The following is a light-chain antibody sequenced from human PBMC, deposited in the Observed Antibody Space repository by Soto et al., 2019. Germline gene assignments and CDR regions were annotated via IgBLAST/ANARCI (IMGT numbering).Light chain of an antibody. CDR2: DIS. J-gene: IGKJ3*01. V-gene: IGKV3-11*01. Sequence: TQSPVTLSLSPRNRATLSCMASQSVSTYLAWYRQKPGQPPRLLIYDISNRATGVPPRFSGSRSGTDFALTISRLEPEDFAVYYCQQSGNTPFTFGPGTKVDI. CDR3: QQSGNTPFT. CDR1: QSVSTY.